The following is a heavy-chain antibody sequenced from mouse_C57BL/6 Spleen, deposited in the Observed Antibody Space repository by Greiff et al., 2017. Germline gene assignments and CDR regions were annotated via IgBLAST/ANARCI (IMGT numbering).Heavy chain of an antibody. Sequence: QVQLKQSGAELVRPGASVTLSCKASGYTFTDYEMHWVKQTPVHGLEWIGAIDPETGGTAYNQKFKGKAILTAVKSSSTAYMELRSLTSYDSAVYYCTYARWYFDVWGTGTTVTVSS. V-gene: IGHV1-15*01. D-gene: IGHD6-5*01. CDR1: GYTFTDYE. CDR3: TYARWYFDV. J-gene: IGHJ1*03. CDR2: IDPETGGT.